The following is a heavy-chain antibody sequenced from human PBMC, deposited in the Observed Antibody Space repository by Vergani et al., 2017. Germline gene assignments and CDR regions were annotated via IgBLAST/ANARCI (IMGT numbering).Heavy chain of an antibody. D-gene: IGHD3-10*01. V-gene: IGHV3-30*02. CDR3: AKGPYYYGSGSYYSSGGAFDI. CDR2: IRYDGSNK. Sequence: QVQLVESGGGVVQPAGSLRLSCAASGFTFSSYGMHWVRQAPGKGLEWVAFIRYDGSNKYYADSVKGRFTISRDNSKNTLYLQMNSLRAEDTAVYYCAKGPYYYGSGSYYSSGGAFDIWGQGTMVTVSS. CDR1: GFTFSSYG. J-gene: IGHJ3*02.